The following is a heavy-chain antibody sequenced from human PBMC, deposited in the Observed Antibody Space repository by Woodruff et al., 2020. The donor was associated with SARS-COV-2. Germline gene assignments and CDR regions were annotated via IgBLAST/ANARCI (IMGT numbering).Heavy chain of an antibody. Sequence: WVCQAPEKGLEWVADIKCDGSEKYYVDSVKGRLTISRDNAKNSLYLQVNSLRAEDMTVYYCVSSIVVVVAATRPDYWGQGT. CDR3: VSSIVVVVAATRPDY. D-gene: IGHD2-15*01. V-gene: IGHV3-7*03. CDR2: IKCDGSEK. J-gene: IGHJ4*02.